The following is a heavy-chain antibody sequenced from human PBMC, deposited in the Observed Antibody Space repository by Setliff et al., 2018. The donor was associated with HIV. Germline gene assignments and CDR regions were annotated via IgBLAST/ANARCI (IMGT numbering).Heavy chain of an antibody. CDR2: IYHSGST. D-gene: IGHD6-13*01. CDR1: GGSISSGGYS. CDR3: ARGPGGIAAY. V-gene: IGHV4-30-2*01. Sequence: SETLSLTCAVSGGSISSGGYSWSWIRQPPGKGLEWIGYIYHSGSTYYNPSLKSRVTISVDRSKNQFSLKLSSVTAADTAVYYCARGPGGIAAYWGRGTLVTVSS. J-gene: IGHJ4*02.